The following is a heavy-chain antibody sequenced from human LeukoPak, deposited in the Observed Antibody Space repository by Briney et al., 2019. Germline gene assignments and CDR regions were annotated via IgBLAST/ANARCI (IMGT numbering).Heavy chain of an antibody. J-gene: IGHJ4*02. Sequence: SETLSLTCAVYGGSFSGYYWSWIRQPPGKGLEWIGEINHSGSTNYNPSLKSRVTISVDTSKNQLSLKLSSVTAADTAVYYCARGFRYSGSYSIVVYFDYWGQGTLVTVSS. CDR2: INHSGST. CDR3: ARGFRYSGSYSIVVYFDY. V-gene: IGHV4-34*01. CDR1: GGSFSGYY. D-gene: IGHD1-26*01.